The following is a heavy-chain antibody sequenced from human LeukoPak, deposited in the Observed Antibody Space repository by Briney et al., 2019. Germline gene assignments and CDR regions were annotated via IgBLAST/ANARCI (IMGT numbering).Heavy chain of an antibody. CDR2: MNPNSGNT. Sequence: GASVKVSCKASGYTFTSYDINWVRQAAGQGLEWTGWMNPNSGNTGYAQKFQGRVTITRNTSISTAYMELSSLRSEDTAVYSCARGPSWSGYSQPYYFDYWGQGTLVTVSS. D-gene: IGHD3-3*01. J-gene: IGHJ4*02. CDR3: ARGPSWSGYSQPYYFDY. CDR1: GYTFTSYD. V-gene: IGHV1-8*03.